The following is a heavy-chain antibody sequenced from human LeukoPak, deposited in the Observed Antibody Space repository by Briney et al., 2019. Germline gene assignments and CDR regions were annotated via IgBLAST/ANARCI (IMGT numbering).Heavy chain of an antibody. J-gene: IGHJ4*02. V-gene: IGHV4-34*01. CDR1: GGSFSGYY. Sequence: SETLSLTCAVYGGSFSGYYWSWIRQPPGKGLGWIGEINHSGSTNYNPSLKSRVTISVDTSKNQFSLKLSSVTAADTVVYHCARGPVLLWFGDSPSFDYWGQGTLVTVSS. CDR3: ARGPVLLWFGDSPSFDY. CDR2: INHSGST. D-gene: IGHD3-10*01.